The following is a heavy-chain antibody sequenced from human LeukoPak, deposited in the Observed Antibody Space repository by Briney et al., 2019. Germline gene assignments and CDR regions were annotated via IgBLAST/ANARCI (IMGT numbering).Heavy chain of an antibody. CDR2: ISWNSGSI. CDR1: GFTFDDYA. Sequence: PGRSLRLSCAASGFTFDDYAMHWVRQAPGKGLEWVSGISWNSGSIVYADSVKGRFTISRDNAKNSLYLQMNSLRAEDTALYYCAKDIYYYDSSGSLDYWGQGTLVTVSS. V-gene: IGHV3-9*01. CDR3: AKDIYYYDSSGSLDY. J-gene: IGHJ4*02. D-gene: IGHD3-22*01.